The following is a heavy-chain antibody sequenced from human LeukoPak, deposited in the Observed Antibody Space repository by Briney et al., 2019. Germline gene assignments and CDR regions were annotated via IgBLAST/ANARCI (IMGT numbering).Heavy chain of an antibody. CDR3: ARGWFGELFAH. CDR2: IYYSGST. Sequence: SETLSLTCTVSGGSISSYYWSWIRQPPGKGLEWIGYIYYSGSTNYNPSLKSRVTISVDTSKNQFSLKLSSVTAADTAVYYCARGWFGELFAHWGQGTLVTVSS. V-gene: IGHV4-59*01. D-gene: IGHD3-10*01. J-gene: IGHJ4*02. CDR1: GGSISSYY.